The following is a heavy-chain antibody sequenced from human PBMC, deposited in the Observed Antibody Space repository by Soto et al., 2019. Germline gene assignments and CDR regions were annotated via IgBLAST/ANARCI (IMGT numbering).Heavy chain of an antibody. J-gene: IGHJ4*02. V-gene: IGHV1-18*01. D-gene: IGHD3-16*01. Sequence: GASVKVSCKASGYTFTSYGISWVRQAPGQGLEWMGWISACNGNTNYAQKLQGRVTMTTDTSTSTVYMELSSLRSEDTAVYYCARKGDPSEYYFDYWGQGTLVTVSS. CDR2: ISACNGNT. CDR3: ARKGDPSEYYFDY. CDR1: GYTFTSYG.